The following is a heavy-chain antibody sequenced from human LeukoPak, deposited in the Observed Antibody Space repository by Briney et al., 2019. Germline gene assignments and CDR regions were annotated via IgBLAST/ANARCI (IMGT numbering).Heavy chain of an antibody. CDR1: GFTFSSYG. CDR2: IINSGGTT. V-gene: IGHV3-23*01. Sequence: PGGSLRLSCAASGFTFSSYGMTWVRQAPGEGLEWVSAIINSGGTTYYADSVKGRLTISRDNSKNTLYLQMNSLRAEDTAVYYCARRYSSFDAFDIWGQGTMVTVSS. CDR3: ARRYSSFDAFDI. J-gene: IGHJ3*02. D-gene: IGHD6-13*01.